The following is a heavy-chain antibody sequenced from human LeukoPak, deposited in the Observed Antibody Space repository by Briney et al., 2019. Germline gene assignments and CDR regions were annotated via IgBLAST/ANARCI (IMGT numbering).Heavy chain of an antibody. J-gene: IGHJ4*02. D-gene: IGHD6-6*01. CDR2: INWNGGST. CDR3: ARAYSSSSFFDY. Sequence: PGGSLRLSCAASGFTFDDCGMSWVRQAPGKGLEWVSGINWNGGSTGYADSVKGRFTISRDNAKNSLYLQMNSLRAEDTALYYCARAYSSSSFFDYWGQGTLVTVSS. CDR1: GFTFDDCG. V-gene: IGHV3-20*04.